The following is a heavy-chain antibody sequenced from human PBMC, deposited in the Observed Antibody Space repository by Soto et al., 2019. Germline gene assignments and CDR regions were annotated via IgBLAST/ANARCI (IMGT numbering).Heavy chain of an antibody. V-gene: IGHV3-33*08. Sequence: VQLVVSGGGLVQPGGSLRLSCAASGFTFSSYGMHWVRQAPGKGLEWVAVIWYDGSNKYYADSVKGRFTISRDNSRNKLYLQMNSLRAEDTAVYYCARESRDYYFDYWGQGTLVTVSS. CDR3: ARESRDYYFDY. J-gene: IGHJ4*02. CDR1: GFTFSSYG. CDR2: IWYDGSNK. D-gene: IGHD2-2*01.